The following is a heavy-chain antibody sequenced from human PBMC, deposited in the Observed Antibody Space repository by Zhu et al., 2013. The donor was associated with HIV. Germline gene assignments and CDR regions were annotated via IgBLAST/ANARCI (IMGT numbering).Heavy chain of an antibody. CDR2: MNPNSGNT. D-gene: IGHD5-18*01. CDR1: GYTFTNYD. J-gene: IGHJ4*02. CDR3: ARGPRGYSYSVLFDY. Sequence: QVQLVQSGAEVKKPGASVKVSCKASGYTFTNYDINWVRQATGHGLEWMGWMNPNSGNTGYAQKFQGRVTMTRNTSITTASMELSSLRSEDTAVYYCARGPRGYSYSVLFDYWGQGTLVTVSS. V-gene: IGHV1-8*02.